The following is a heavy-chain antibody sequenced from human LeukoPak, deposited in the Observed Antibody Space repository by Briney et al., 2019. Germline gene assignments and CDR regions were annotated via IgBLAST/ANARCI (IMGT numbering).Heavy chain of an antibody. CDR1: GGSISSYY. CDR2: IYYSGST. V-gene: IGHV4-39*01. J-gene: IGHJ4*02. CDR3: ATQGRGVVVVPAAIDY. Sequence: SETLSLTCTVSGGSISSYYWGWIRQPPGKGLEWIGSIYYSGSTYYNPSLKSRVTISVDTSKNQFSLKLSSVTAADTAVYYCATQGRGVVVVPAAIDYWGQGTLVTVSS. D-gene: IGHD2-2*02.